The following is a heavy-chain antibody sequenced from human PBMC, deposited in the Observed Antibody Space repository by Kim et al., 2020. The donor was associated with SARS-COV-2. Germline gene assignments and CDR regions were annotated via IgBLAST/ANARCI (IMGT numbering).Heavy chain of an antibody. CDR3: ARDCLPTSSSSWYCFGYYYYGMDV. CDR2: ISAYNGNT. CDR1: GYTFTSYG. D-gene: IGHD6-13*01. V-gene: IGHV1-18*01. Sequence: ASVKVSCKASGYTFTSYGISWVRQAPGQGLEWMGWISAYNGNTNYAQKLQGRVTMNTDTSTSTAYMELRSLRSDDTAVYYCARDCLPTSSSSWYCFGYYYYGMDVWGQGTTVTVSS. J-gene: IGHJ6*02.